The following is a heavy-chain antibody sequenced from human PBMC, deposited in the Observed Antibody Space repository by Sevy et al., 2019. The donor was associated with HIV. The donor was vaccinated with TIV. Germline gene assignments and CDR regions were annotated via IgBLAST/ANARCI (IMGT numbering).Heavy chain of an antibody. Sequence: ASVKVSCKISGYTFSSYRITWVRQAPGQGLECMGWISPHNGDTNYAQKLQGRVTMITDTSTPTAYMELRNLRSDDTAVYFCSGAYCSGGRCYSLGYWGQGTLVTVSS. CDR1: GYTFSSYR. D-gene: IGHD2-15*01. V-gene: IGHV1-18*01. CDR3: SGAYCSGGRCYSLGY. CDR2: ISPHNGDT. J-gene: IGHJ4*01.